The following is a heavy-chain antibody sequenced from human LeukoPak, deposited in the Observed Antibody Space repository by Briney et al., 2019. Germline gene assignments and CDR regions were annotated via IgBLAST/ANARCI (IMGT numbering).Heavy chain of an antibody. J-gene: IGHJ6*02. D-gene: IGHD3-10*01. CDR2: IYYSGST. Sequence: ASETLSLTCTVSGGSISSYYWSWIRQPPGKGLEWIGYIYYSGSTNYNPSLKSRVTISVDTSKNQFSLKLSSVTAADTAVYYCARDYMVRGVIMGPYYYYGMDVWGQGTTVTVSS. CDR3: ARDYMVRGVIMGPYYYYGMDV. V-gene: IGHV4-59*01. CDR1: GGSISSYY.